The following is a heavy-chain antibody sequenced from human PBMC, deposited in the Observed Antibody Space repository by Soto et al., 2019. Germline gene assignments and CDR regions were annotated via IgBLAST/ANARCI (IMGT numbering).Heavy chain of an antibody. CDR2: ISGSGVST. CDR1: GFIFSSYA. J-gene: IGHJ4*02. Sequence: EVQLLESGAGLVQPGGSLRLACAASGFIFSSYAMSWVRQAPGKGLEWVSAISGSGVSTYYADSVKGRFTIAIDNSKTTLYLQMNSLRAEDKAVYYCARTLRYEVTFDYWGQGTLVTVSS. V-gene: IGHV3-23*01. CDR3: ARTLRYEVTFDY. D-gene: IGHD2-21*02.